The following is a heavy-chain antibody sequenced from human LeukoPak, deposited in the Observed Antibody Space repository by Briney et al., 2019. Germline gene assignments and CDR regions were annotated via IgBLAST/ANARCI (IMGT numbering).Heavy chain of an antibody. CDR3: AKLILGARSLFDF. Sequence: GGSLRLSCVASGFTFSSHAMSWVRQAPGKGLEWVSTISGSGDSTFYADSVKGRFTISRDNSKDTLYLQMSSLRADDTAMYYCAKLILGARSLFDFRGQGILVTVSS. CDR1: GFTFSSHA. J-gene: IGHJ4*02. V-gene: IGHV3-23*01. CDR2: ISGSGDST. D-gene: IGHD1-26*01.